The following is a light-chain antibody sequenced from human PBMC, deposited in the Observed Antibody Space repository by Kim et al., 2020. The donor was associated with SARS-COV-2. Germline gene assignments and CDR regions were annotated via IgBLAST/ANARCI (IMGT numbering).Light chain of an antibody. CDR1: SLRTYY. V-gene: IGLV3-19*01. CDR2: DEH. J-gene: IGLJ1*01. Sequence: SSELTQDPAVSVALGQTVRITCQGDSLRTYYASWYQQKPGQAPVLVIYDEHNRPSGIPDRFSASSSSNTASLTITGAQAEDEADYYCNSRDSSGNPCFFG. CDR3: NSRDSSGNPCF.